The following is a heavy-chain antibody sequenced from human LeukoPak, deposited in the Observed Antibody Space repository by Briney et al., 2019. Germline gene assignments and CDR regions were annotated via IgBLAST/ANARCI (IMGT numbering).Heavy chain of an antibody. D-gene: IGHD4-11*01. CDR1: GYTFTSYY. J-gene: IGHJ4*02. V-gene: IGHV1-8*02. CDR2: MNPNSGNT. Sequence: ASVKVSCKASGYTFTSYYMHWVRQAPGQGLEWMGWMNPNSGNTGYAQKFQGRVTMTRNTSISTAYMELSSLRSEDTAVYYCARRSTVTTGSFDYWGQGTLVTVSS. CDR3: ARRSTVTTGSFDY.